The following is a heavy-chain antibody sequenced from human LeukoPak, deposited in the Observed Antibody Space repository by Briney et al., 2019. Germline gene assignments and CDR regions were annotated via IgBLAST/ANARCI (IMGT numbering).Heavy chain of an antibody. D-gene: IGHD5-24*01. CDR2: ISSGSTTI. Sequence: PGGSLRLSCAASGFTFDNYAMSWVRQAPGKGLEWVSYISSGSTTIYYADSVKGRFTISRDNAKNSLYLQMNSLRDEDTAVYYCASGPDGYNSHFDYWGQGTLVTVSS. CDR3: ASGPDGYNSHFDY. CDR1: GFTFDNYA. V-gene: IGHV3-48*02. J-gene: IGHJ4*02.